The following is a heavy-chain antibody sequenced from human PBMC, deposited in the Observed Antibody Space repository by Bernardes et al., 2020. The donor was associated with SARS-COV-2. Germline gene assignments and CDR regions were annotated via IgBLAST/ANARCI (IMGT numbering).Heavy chain of an antibody. D-gene: IGHD3-22*01. CDR2: ISGGGGSGATT. J-gene: IGHJ4*02. CDR3: AKVPGYFYQGSSYFHPDY. V-gene: IGHV3-23*01. CDR1: GFTFSSYA. Sequence: GGSLRLSCAASGFTFSSYAMSWVRQAPGKGLEWVSAISGGGGSGATTYYADPVKGGFTVSRDNSKNMVYLQMNSLRVEDTAVYYCAKVPGYFYQGSSYFHPDYWGQGTLVTVSS.